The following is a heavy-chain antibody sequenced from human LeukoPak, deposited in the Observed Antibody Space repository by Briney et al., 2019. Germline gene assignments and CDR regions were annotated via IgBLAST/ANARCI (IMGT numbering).Heavy chain of an antibody. V-gene: IGHV1-69*04. D-gene: IGHD3-22*01. CDR3: ASLYYYDSSGYYAHLDDY. Sequence: SVKVFCKASGGTFSSYAISWVRQAPGQGLEWMGRIIPILGIANYAQKFQGRVTITADKSTSTAYMELSSLRSEDTAVYYCASLYYYDSSGYYAHLDDYWGQGTLVTVSS. J-gene: IGHJ4*02. CDR2: IIPILGIA. CDR1: GGTFSSYA.